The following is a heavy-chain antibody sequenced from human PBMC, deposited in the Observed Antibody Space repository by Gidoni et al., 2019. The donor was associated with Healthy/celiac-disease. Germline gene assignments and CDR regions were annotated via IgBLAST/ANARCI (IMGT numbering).Heavy chain of an antibody. Sequence: EVQLLESGGGLVQPGGSLRLSCAASGFTFSSYAMSWVRQAPGKGLEWVSAISGSGGSTYYADSVKGRFTISRDNSKNTLYLQMNSLRAEDTAVYYCAKDSKGYWAYYYYGMDVWGQGTTVTVSS. CDR3: AKDSKGYWAYYYYGMDV. J-gene: IGHJ6*02. CDR1: GFTFSSYA. D-gene: IGHD2-15*01. CDR2: ISGSGGST. V-gene: IGHV3-23*01.